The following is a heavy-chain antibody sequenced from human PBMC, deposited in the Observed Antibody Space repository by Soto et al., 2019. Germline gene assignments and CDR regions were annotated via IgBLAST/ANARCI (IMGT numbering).Heavy chain of an antibody. J-gene: IGHJ3*02. CDR3: ARDGGNYDFWSGYYLPDAFDI. D-gene: IGHD3-3*01. V-gene: IGHV3-21*01. CDR1: GFTSRSYS. CDR2: ISSSSSYI. Sequence: PXGSLRLSCSASGFTSRSYSMNWVRQAPGRGLEWVSSISSSSSYIYYADSVKGRFTISRDNAKNSLYLQMNSLRAEDTAVYYCARDGGNYDFWSGYYLPDAFDIWGQGTMVTVSS.